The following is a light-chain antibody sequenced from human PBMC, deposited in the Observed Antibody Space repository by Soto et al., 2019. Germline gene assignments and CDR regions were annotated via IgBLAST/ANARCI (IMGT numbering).Light chain of an antibody. Sequence: DMRLTQSVDTVALSLGARPTIHCESSETVLYSSNNKSYLAWYQQKPGQPPKLLIYWASTRESGVPDRFSGSGSGTDFTLTISSLQAEDVAVYYCQQYYNTPTFGQGTKVDIK. CDR2: WAS. CDR3: QQYYNTPT. CDR1: ETVLYSSNNKSY. V-gene: IGKV4-1*01. J-gene: IGKJ1*01.